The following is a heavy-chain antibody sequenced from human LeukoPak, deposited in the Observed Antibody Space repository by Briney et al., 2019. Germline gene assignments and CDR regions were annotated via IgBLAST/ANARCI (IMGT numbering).Heavy chain of an antibody. D-gene: IGHD6-19*01. V-gene: IGHV4-38-2*02. J-gene: IGHJ4*02. CDR3: AREDLTSSGWSPFDY. CDR2: IYHSGST. CDR1: GYSISSGYY. Sequence: PSGTLSLTCTVSGYSISSGYYWGWIRQPPGQGLEWIGSIYHSGSTYYNPSLKSRVTISVDTSKNQFSLKLSSVTAADTAVYYCAREDLTSSGWSPFDYWGQGTLVTVSS.